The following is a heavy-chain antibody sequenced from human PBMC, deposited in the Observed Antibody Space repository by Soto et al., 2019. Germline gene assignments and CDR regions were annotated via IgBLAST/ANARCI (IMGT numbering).Heavy chain of an antibody. Sequence: GGPLRLSCAAFGFTFSSYAMHWVRQAPGKGLEWVAVISYGGSNKYYADSVKGRFTISRDNSKNTLYLQMNSLRAEDTAVYYCAKRAISSSWYVDYWGQGTLVTVSS. D-gene: IGHD6-13*01. J-gene: IGHJ4*02. CDR2: ISYGGSNK. CDR3: AKRAISSSWYVDY. V-gene: IGHV3-30-3*02. CDR1: GFTFSSYA.